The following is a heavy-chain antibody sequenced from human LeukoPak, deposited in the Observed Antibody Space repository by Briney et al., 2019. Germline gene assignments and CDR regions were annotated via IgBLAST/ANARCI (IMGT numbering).Heavy chain of an antibody. CDR1: GGSISGYY. J-gene: IGHJ3*02. CDR3: ARAAFCGGDCWAFDI. V-gene: IGHV4-59*01. D-gene: IGHD2-21*02. CDR2: IYYSGST. Sequence: PSETLSLTCTVSGGSISGYYWSWIRQPPGKGLEWIGYIYYSGSTNYNPSLKSRVTMSVDTSKNHFSLKLSSVTAADTAVYYCARAAFCGGDCWAFDIWGQGTMVTVSS.